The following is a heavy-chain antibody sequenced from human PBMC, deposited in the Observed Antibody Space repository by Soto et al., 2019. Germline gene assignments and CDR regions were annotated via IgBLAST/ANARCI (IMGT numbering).Heavy chain of an antibody. J-gene: IGHJ4*02. CDR3: ARDWLTRSFDY. Sequence: QVQLVESGGGVVQPGRSLRLSCAASGFSFSTFGMHWIRQAPGKGLEWVAVISYDGSNKYYADSAKGRFTISRDTSKNTVFVQMGSLRAEDTAVYYCARDWLTRSFDYWGQGTLVTVSS. V-gene: IGHV3-33*01. CDR2: ISYDGSNK. D-gene: IGHD6-19*01. CDR1: GFSFSTFG.